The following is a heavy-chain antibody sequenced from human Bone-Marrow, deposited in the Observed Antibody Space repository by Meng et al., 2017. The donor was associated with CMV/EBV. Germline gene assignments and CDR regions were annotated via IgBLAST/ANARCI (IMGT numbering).Heavy chain of an antibody. CDR2: ISWNSGSI. Sequence: SLKISCAASGFTVDDYAMHWVRQAPGKGLEWVSGISWNSGSIGYADSVKGRFTISRDNAKNSLYLQMNSLRAEDTALYYCAKDILDCSSTSCYGTRYYYYGMDVWGQGTTVTVPS. CDR3: AKDILDCSSTSCYGTRYYYYGMDV. V-gene: IGHV3-9*01. D-gene: IGHD2-2*01. CDR1: GFTVDDYA. J-gene: IGHJ6*02.